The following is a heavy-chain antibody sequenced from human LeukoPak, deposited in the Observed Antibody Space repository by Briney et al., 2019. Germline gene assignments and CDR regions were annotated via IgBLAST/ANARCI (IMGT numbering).Heavy chain of an antibody. V-gene: IGHV4-39*07. CDR1: GGSISSNSYY. CDR2: IDYSGST. D-gene: IGHD3-10*01. Sequence: SETLSLTCTVSGGSISSNSYYWDWIRQPPGKGLEWIGSIDYSGSTYYNLSLQSRVTISLDTSKNQFSLKVSSVTAADTAVYYCARDHRRTMVRGVIILYNWFDPWGQGTLVTVSS. CDR3: ARDHRRTMVRGVIILYNWFDP. J-gene: IGHJ5*02.